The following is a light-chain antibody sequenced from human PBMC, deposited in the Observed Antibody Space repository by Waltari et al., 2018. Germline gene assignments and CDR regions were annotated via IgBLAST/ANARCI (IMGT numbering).Light chain of an antibody. J-gene: IGKJ3*01. CDR1: QSVLYSSSNKHY. CDR2: WAS. CDR3: QQYLSTPFT. Sequence: DIVMTQSPDSLAVSLGERATINCKSSQSVLYSSSNKHYLAWYQEKPGQPPKLLIYWASNREVGVPDRFRGRGSGTDFTLNISSLEGEDLAVYYWQQYLSTPFTFGPGTKVDIK. V-gene: IGKV4-1*01.